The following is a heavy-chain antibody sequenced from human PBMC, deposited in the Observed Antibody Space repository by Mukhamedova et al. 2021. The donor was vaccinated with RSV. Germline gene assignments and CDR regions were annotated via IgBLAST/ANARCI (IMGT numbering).Heavy chain of an antibody. V-gene: IGHV3-23*01. CDR2: ISGSGDNT. Sequence: QSTWGGLEWVSTISGSGDNTYYADSVKGRFTISRDNSKNTLYLQMNSLRAEDTAVYYCAKVPWVMGGTCDYWGQGTLVTVSS. D-gene: IGHD1-26*01. CDR3: AKVPWVMGGTCDY. J-gene: IGHJ4*02.